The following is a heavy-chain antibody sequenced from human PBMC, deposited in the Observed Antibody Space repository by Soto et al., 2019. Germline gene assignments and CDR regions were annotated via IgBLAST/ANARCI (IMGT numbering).Heavy chain of an antibody. CDR1: GGYISSGDYY. CDR2: IYYSGST. D-gene: IGHD4-17*01. V-gene: IGHV4-30-4*01. J-gene: IGHJ6*02. CDR3: ASQDYAHDGRDV. Sequence: QVQLQESGPGLVKPSQTLSLTCTVSGGYISSGDYYWSWIRQPPGKGLEWIGYIYYSGSTYYNPSLKSGVSPPVDTSKNQSSLKLSSVTAADTAVYYCASQDYAHDGRDVWGQGTTVTFSS.